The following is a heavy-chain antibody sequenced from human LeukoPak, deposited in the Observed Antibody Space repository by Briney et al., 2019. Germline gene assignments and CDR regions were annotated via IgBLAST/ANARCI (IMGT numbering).Heavy chain of an antibody. CDR1: GFTFTTYW. D-gene: IGHD3-16*01. CDR2: IEEDGSEK. J-gene: IGHJ4*02. Sequence: GGSLRLSCAASGFTFTTYWISWVRQVPGKGLEWVANIEEDGSEKYYVDSVRGRFTISRDNARNSVFLQMNSLRAADTAVYYCARQITFWDYWGQGTLVTVS. V-gene: IGHV3-7*01. CDR3: ARQITFWDY.